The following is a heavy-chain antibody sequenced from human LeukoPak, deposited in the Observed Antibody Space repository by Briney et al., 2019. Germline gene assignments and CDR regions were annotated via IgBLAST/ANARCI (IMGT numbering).Heavy chain of an antibody. Sequence: SETLSLTCAVYGGSFSGYYWSWIRQPPGKGLEWIGEINHSGSTNYNPSLKSRVTISVDTSKNQFSLKLSSVTAADTAVYYCARHKKYYYDSSGYYQNFDYWGQGTLVTVSS. V-gene: IGHV4-34*01. J-gene: IGHJ4*02. CDR2: INHSGST. CDR1: GGSFSGYY. D-gene: IGHD3-22*01. CDR3: ARHKKYYYDSSGYYQNFDY.